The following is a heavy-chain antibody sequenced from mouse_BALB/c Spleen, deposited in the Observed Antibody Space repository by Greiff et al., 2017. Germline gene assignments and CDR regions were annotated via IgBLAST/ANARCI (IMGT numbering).Heavy chain of an antibody. CDR1: GYTFTSYT. V-gene: IGHV1-4*01. CDR3: ARDPHYEDYYAMDY. J-gene: IGHJ4*01. Sequence: QVHVKQSGAELARPGASVKMSCKASGYTFTSYTMHWVKQRPGQGLEWIGYINPSSGYTNYNQKFKDKATLTADKSSSTAYMQLSSLTSEDSAVYYCARDPHYEDYYAMDYWGQGTSVTVSS. D-gene: IGHD1-1*01. CDR2: INPSSGYT.